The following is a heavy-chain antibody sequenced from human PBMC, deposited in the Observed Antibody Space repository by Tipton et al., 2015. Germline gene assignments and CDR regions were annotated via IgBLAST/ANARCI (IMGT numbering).Heavy chain of an antibody. D-gene: IGHD1-26*01. Sequence: RSLRLSCAASGFSFSNYGMHWVRQAPGKGLEWVALIWYNSRNENYADSVRGRFTISRDNSRNTLYLQMNDLRVEDTAVYYCAGDEPVGTTRRYFDLWGRGTLVTVSS. CDR1: GFSFSNYG. J-gene: IGHJ2*01. V-gene: IGHV3-33*01. CDR2: IWYNSRNE. CDR3: AGDEPVGTTRRYFDL.